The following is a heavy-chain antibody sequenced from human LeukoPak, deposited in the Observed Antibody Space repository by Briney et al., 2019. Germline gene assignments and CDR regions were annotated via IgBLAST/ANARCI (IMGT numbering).Heavy chain of an antibody. CDR1: GGSISSGGYY. V-gene: IGHV4-39*01. CDR3: ARQYSSGWPWFDP. D-gene: IGHD6-19*01. Sequence: PSETLSLTCTVSGGSISSGGYYWGWIRQPPGEGLEWIGSIYYSGSTYYNPSLKSRVTISVDTSKNQFSLKLTSVTAADAAVYYCARQYSSGWPWFDPWGQGTLVTVSS. CDR2: IYYSGST. J-gene: IGHJ5*02.